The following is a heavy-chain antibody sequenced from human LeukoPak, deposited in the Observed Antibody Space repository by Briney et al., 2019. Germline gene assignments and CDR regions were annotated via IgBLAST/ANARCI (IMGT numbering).Heavy chain of an antibody. V-gene: IGHV1-2*02. CDR2: INPNSGGT. D-gene: IGHD6-19*01. CDR1: GYTFTGYY. CDR3: ARVPLYSSGWIDY. J-gene: IGHJ4*02. Sequence: AXVKVSCKASGYTFTGYYMHWVRQAPGQGLEWMGWINPNSGGTNYAQKLQGRVTMTRDTSISTAYMELSRLRSDDTAVYYCARVPLYSSGWIDYWGQGTLVTVSS.